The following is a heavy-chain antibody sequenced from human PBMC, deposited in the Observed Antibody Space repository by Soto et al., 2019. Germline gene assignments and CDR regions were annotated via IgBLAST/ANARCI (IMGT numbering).Heavy chain of an antibody. CDR3: ARDLGDSSGPVKY. V-gene: IGHV3-33*01. D-gene: IGHD3-22*01. J-gene: IGHJ4*02. CDR2: IWYDGSNK. Sequence: GGSLRLSCAASGFTFSSYGMHWVRQAPGKGLEWVAVIWYDGSNKYYADSVKGRFTISRDNSKNTLYLQMNSLRAEDTAVYYCARDLGDSSGPVKYWGQGTLVTVSS. CDR1: GFTFSSYG.